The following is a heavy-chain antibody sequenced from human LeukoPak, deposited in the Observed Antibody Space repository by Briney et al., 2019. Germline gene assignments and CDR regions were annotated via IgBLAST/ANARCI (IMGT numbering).Heavy chain of an antibody. Sequence: GGSLRLSCAASGFTFRSFAVSWVRQAAGKGLEWVGRIKRKADGGTPDYAAPVAGRFTISRDDSKKTLYLQMNSLRIEDTAVYYCTRDSDILTGYYWGVFDIWGRGTTVTVSP. CDR1: GFTFRSFA. CDR3: TRDSDILTGYYWGVFDI. J-gene: IGHJ3*02. D-gene: IGHD3-9*01. V-gene: IGHV3-15*01. CDR2: IKRKADGGTP.